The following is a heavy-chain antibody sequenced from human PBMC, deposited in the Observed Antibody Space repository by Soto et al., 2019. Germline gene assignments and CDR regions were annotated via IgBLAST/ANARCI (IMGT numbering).Heavy chain of an antibody. V-gene: IGHV1-8*01. J-gene: IGHJ4*02. CDR2: MNPNSGNT. CDR1: VYTFTSYD. CDR3: ATRASGY. Sequence: ASAKVSCKASVYTFTSYDINWVRQATGQGLEWMGWMNPNSGNTGYAQKFQGRVTMTRNTSISTAYMELSSLRSEDTAVYYCATRASGYWGQGTLVTVSS.